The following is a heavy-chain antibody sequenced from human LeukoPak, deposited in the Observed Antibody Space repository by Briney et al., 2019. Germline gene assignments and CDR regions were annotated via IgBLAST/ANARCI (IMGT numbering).Heavy chain of an antibody. CDR3: ARGRGWFDP. CDR2: INHSGST. V-gene: IGHV4-34*01. Sequence: SETLPLTCAVYGGSFSGYYWSWIRQPPGKGLEWIGEINHSGSTNYNPSLKSRVTISVDTSKNQFSLKLSSVTAADTAVYYCARGRGWFDPWGQGTLVTVSS. CDR1: GGSFSGYY. J-gene: IGHJ5*02.